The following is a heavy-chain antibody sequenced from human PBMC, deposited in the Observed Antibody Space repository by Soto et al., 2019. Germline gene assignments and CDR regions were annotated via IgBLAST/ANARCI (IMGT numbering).Heavy chain of an antibody. J-gene: IGHJ6*02. Sequence: QVQLQESGPGLVKPSQTLSLTCTVSGGSISSGDYYWSWIRQPPGKGLEWIGYIYYSGSTYYNPSLKSRVTISVDTSKNQFSLKLSSVTAADTAVYYCAREGANHHDYSNYGERYYYYGMDVWGQGTTVTVSS. CDR3: AREGANHHDYSNYGERYYYYGMDV. D-gene: IGHD4-4*01. CDR1: GGSISSGDYY. CDR2: IYYSGST. V-gene: IGHV4-30-4*01.